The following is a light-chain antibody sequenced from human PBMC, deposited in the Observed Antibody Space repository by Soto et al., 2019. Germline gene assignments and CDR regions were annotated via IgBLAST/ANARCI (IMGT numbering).Light chain of an antibody. CDR3: SSFTSTSTVI. CDR1: SSDIGGHNY. CDR2: EVI. V-gene: IGLV2-14*01. Sequence: SALTQPASVSGSLGQSLTLSCTGTSSDIGGHNYVSWYQLHPGKAPKVLIFEVIKRPSGVSTRFSGSKSGNMASLTISGLRPEDEGDYYCSSFTSTSTVILGGGTKLTVL. J-gene: IGLJ2*01.